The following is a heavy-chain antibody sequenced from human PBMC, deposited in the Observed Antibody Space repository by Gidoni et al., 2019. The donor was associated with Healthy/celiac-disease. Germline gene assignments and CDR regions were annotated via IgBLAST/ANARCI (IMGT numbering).Heavy chain of an antibody. CDR3: TTDGPDTVMVHTIAVAGI. D-gene: IGHD6-19*01. CDR1: GFTFSNAW. Sequence: EVQLVESGGGLVKPGGSLRLSCAASGFTFSNAWMNWVRQAPGKGLEWVGRIKSKTDGGTTDYAAPVKGRFTISRDDSKNTLYLQMNSLKTEDTAVYYCTTDGPDTVMVHTIAVAGIWGQGTLVTVSS. CDR2: IKSKTDGGTT. V-gene: IGHV3-15*07. J-gene: IGHJ4*02.